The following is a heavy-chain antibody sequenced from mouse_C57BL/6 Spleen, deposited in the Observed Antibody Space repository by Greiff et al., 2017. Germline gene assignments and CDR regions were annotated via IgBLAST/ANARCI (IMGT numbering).Heavy chain of an antibody. Sequence: VQLQQSGPVLVKPGASVKMSCKASGYTFTDYYMNWVKQSHGKSLEWIGVINPYNGGTSYNQKFKGKATLTVDKSSSTAYMELNSLTSEDSAVYYGARSITTVVATEAMDYWGQGTSVTVSS. D-gene: IGHD1-1*01. CDR1: GYTFTDYY. V-gene: IGHV1-19*01. CDR3: ARSITTVVATEAMDY. J-gene: IGHJ4*01. CDR2: INPYNGGT.